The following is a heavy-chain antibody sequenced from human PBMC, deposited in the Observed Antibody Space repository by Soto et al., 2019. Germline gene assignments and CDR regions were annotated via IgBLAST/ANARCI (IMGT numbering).Heavy chain of an antibody. CDR2: IDGGGGSL. CDR3: AKGGGDSLRYGMDV. Sequence: EVQLLESGGGLVQPGGALRLSCSASGFTFSSCAMNWVRQAPGKGLEWVSAIDGGGGSLYYADSVKGRFTISRDKSKTTLYLQMDSLRAEDTAVYYCAKGGGDSLRYGMDVWGQGTTVTVSS. V-gene: IGHV3-23*01. J-gene: IGHJ6*02. CDR1: GFTFSSCA. D-gene: IGHD2-21*02.